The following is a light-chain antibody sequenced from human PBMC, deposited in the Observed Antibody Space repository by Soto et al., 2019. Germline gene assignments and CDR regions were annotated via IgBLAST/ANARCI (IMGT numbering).Light chain of an antibody. CDR3: CSYAGSYRV. J-gene: IGLJ1*01. CDR2: DVT. CDR1: STDVGGYKY. Sequence: QSALTQPRSVSGSPGQSVTISRTGTSTDVGGYKYVSWYQHHPGKAPKLMIYDVTKRPSGVPDRFSGSKSGNTASLTISGLQAEDEADYYCCSYAGSYRVFGTGTKLTVL. V-gene: IGLV2-11*01.